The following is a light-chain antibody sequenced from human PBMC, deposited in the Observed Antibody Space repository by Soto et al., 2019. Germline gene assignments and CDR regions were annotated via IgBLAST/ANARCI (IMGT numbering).Light chain of an antibody. J-gene: IGLJ1*01. CDR3: AAWDDSLSGPV. V-gene: IGLV1-47*01. CDR2: RNN. CDR1: SSNIGSNY. Sequence: QSVLSQPPSSSGTPAKRVTISCSGSSSNIGSNYVYWYQQLPGTAPKLLIYRNNQRPSGVPDRFSGAKSGTSASLVISGLRSEDQAEYYCAAWDDSLSGPVFGTGTKVPVL.